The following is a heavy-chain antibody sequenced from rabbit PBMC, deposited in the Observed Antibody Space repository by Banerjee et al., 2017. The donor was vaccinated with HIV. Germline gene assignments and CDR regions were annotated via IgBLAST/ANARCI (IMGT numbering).Heavy chain of an antibody. CDR1: GFDFSSYG. V-gene: IGHV1S39*01. D-gene: IGHD7-1*01. J-gene: IGHJ4*01. CDR2: IDPLFGST. Sequence: QEQLVESGGGLVQPGGSLKLSCKVSGFDFSSYGVSWVRQAPGKGLEWIGYIDPLFGSTYYATWAKGRFTISKTSSTTVTLQMTSLTAADTATYFCARDLAAVTGWNFGLWGPGTLVTVS. CDR3: ARDLAAVTGWNFGL.